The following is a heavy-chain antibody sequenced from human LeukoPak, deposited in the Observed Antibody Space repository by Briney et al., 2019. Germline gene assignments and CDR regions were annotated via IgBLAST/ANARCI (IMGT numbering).Heavy chain of an antibody. D-gene: IGHD3-10*01. V-gene: IGHV3-21*01. J-gene: IGHJ6*03. CDR2: ISSSATYI. Sequence: GGSLRLSCAASGFTFSSYSMNWVRQAPEKGLEWVSSISSSATYIDYADSVKGRFTISRDNAKNSLYLHMSGLRAEDTAVYYCARDGGITLVRGVILKGDYYYYYMDVWGKGTTVTVSS. CDR1: GFTFSSYS. CDR3: ARDGGITLVRGVILKGDYYYYYMDV.